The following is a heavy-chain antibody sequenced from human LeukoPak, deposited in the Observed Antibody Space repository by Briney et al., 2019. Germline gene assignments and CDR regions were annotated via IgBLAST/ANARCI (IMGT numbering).Heavy chain of an antibody. D-gene: IGHD1-26*01. CDR3: VRGEWELLSHYWYFDL. V-gene: IGHV6-1*01. Sequence: LXXTCAISXXXXXSXXAAWXXXXXSPSXXXEXXXXTXYRSKWYNDYAVSVKSRITINPDTSKNQFSLQLNSVTPEDTAVYYCVRGEWELLSHYWYFDLWGRGTLVTVSS. CDR1: XXXXXSXXAA. J-gene: IGHJ2*01. CDR2: TXYRSKWYN.